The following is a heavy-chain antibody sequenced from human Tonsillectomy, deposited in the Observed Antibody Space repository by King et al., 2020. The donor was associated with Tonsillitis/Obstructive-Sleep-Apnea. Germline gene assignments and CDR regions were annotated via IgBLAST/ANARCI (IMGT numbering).Heavy chain of an antibody. CDR2: IYYSGST. J-gene: IGHJ4*02. CDR3: ARAEDGYIGY. Sequence: VPLQESGPGLVKPSETLSLICIVSGGSISSYYWSWIRPPTGKGLKWIGYIYYSGSTNYNPSLKSRVTISLDTSKNQFSLKLSSVTAADTAAYYCARAEDGYIGYWGQGTLVTVSS. CDR1: GGSISSYY. D-gene: IGHD5-24*01. V-gene: IGHV4-59*01.